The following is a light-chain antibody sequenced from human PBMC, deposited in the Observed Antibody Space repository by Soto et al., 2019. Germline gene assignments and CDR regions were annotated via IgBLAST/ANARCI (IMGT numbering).Light chain of an antibody. CDR1: SNDVGGYDY. V-gene: IGLV2-14*01. Sequence: QSALTQPASVSGSPGQSITISCSGTSNDVGGYDYVSWYQQHPGKAPKLVIYEVSNRPSWVSNRFSGSKSGNTASLTISGLQHEDEAYYYCNSYTSSSALVFGGGTKVTVL. CDR2: EVS. J-gene: IGLJ2*01. CDR3: NSYTSSSALV.